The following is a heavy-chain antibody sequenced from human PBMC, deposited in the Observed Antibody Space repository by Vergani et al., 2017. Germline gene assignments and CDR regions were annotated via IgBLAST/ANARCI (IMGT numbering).Heavy chain of an antibody. D-gene: IGHD3-22*01. CDR1: GGTFSSYA. J-gene: IGHJ4*02. V-gene: IGHV1-69*13. Sequence: QVQLVQSGAEVKKPGSSVKVSCKASGGTFSSYAISWVRQAPGQGLEWMGRIIPIFGTANYAQKFQGRVTITADESTSTAYMELSSLRSEDTAVYYCARDTSRRDYYDSSGYYYYFDYWGQGTLVTVSS. CDR3: ARDTSRRDYYDSSGYYYYFDY. CDR2: IIPIFGTA.